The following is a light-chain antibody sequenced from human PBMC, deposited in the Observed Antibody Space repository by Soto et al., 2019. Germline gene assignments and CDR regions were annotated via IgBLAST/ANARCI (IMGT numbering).Light chain of an antibody. CDR1: QSISSW. Sequence: DIQMTQSPSTLSASVGDRVTITCRASQSISSWLAWYQQKPGKAPNLLIYKASSLESGVPSRFSGSGSGTGFTLTISSLQPDDFGTYYCQQYNNYFRTFGQGTKVDI. J-gene: IGKJ1*01. CDR3: QQYNNYFRT. CDR2: KAS. V-gene: IGKV1-5*03.